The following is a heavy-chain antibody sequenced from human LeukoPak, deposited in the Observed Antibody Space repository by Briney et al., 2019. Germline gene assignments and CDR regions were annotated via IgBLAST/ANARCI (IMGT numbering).Heavy chain of an antibody. D-gene: IGHD3-3*01. V-gene: IGHV1-8*01. CDR1: GYTFTSYD. CDR2: MNPNSGNT. Sequence: AASVKVSCKASGYTFTSYDINWVRQATGQGLEWMGWMNPNSGNTGYAQKFQGRVTMTRNTSISTAYMELSSLRSEDTAVYYCARVPYYDFWSGYTRWFDPWGQGTLDTVSS. J-gene: IGHJ5*02. CDR3: ARVPYYDFWSGYTRWFDP.